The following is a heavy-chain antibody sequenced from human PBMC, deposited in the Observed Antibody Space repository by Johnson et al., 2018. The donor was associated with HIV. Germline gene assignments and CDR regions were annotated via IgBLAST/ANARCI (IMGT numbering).Heavy chain of an antibody. J-gene: IGHJ3*01. CDR3: ARKGPTSGRAGGFDL. V-gene: IGHV3-30*04. Sequence: QVQLVESGGGVVQPGRSLRLSCAASGFTFSSYAMHWVRQAPGKGLEWVAVISSDGRSQNYADSVKGRFTISRDNPKNTVSLQMNSLRPEDTAVDYCARKGPTSGRAGGFDLGGQGTMVTVSS. CDR2: ISSDGRSQ. D-gene: IGHD4-23*01. CDR1: GFTFSSYA.